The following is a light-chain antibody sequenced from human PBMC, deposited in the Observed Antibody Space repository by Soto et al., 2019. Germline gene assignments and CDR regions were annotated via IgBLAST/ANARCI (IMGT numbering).Light chain of an antibody. V-gene: IGLV1-40*01. J-gene: IGLJ2*01. CDR1: SSNIEAGYD. CDR2: GNN. Sequence: QSVLTQPPSVSGAPGQRVTISCTGSSSNIEAGYDVHWYQQFPGTAPKLLIYGNNNRPSGVPDRFSGSRSATAASLAITGLQAEDEADYYCQSYDNSLSWVFGGGTKLTV. CDR3: QSYDNSLSWV.